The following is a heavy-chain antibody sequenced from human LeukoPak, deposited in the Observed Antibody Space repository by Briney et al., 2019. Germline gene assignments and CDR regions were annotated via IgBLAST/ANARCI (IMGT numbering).Heavy chain of an antibody. V-gene: IGHV4-34*01. CDR3: ARGRRGPTMIVGPPLRARSYYGMDV. D-gene: IGHD3-22*01. J-gene: IGHJ6*02. CDR2: INHSGST. CDR1: GXSFSGYY. Sequence: PSETLSLTCAVYGXSFSGYYGSWIRQPPGKGLEWIGEINHSGSTNYNPSLKSRVTISVDTSKNQFSLKLSSVTAADTAVYYCARGRRGPTMIVGPPLRARSYYGMDVWGQGTTVTVSS.